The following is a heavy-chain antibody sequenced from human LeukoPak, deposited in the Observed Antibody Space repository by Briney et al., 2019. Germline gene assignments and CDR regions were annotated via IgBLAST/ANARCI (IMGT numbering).Heavy chain of an antibody. CDR1: GFTVSNSW. CDR2: INNDGNRI. J-gene: IGHJ6*02. V-gene: IGHV3-74*01. Sequence: GGSLRLSCAASGFTVSNSWMFWVRQAPGKGLMYVSEINNDGNRIRYVDSVKGRFTISRDNSKNTLYLQMNSLRAEDTAVYYCGSGPYGMDVWGQGTTVTVSS. CDR3: GSGPYGMDV.